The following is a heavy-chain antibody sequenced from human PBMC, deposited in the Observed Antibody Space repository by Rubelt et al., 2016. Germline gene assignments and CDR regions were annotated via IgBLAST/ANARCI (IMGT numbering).Heavy chain of an antibody. CDR2: ISGSGDST. CDR3: AKDRTAVNDAFDT. Sequence: VESGGGLEQPGGSLRLSCAASGFTFSNFAMSWVRQAPGKGLEWVSLISGSGDSTYYADSVKCRFTISRDTSKKTLYLQLNSLRVEDTAVYYCAKDRTAVNDAFDTWGQGTMVTVFS. CDR1: GFTFSNFA. V-gene: IGHV3-23*04. J-gene: IGHJ3*02. D-gene: IGHD1-14*01.